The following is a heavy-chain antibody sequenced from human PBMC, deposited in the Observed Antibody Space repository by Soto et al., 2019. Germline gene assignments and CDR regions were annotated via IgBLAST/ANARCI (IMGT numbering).Heavy chain of an antibody. J-gene: IGHJ4*02. V-gene: IGHV4-31*02. CDR3: ARDAGLASAIDY. Sequence: QVQLQESGPGLVKPSQTLSATCSVSGDSVGRGGHYWTWIRQHPGQGLEWIGSIYWTGSTYYNPSLKSRVTISVDRSKNQFSLKVSSLTAADTAVYSCARDAGLASAIDYWGQGTLITVSS. CDR2: IYWTGST. D-gene: IGHD1-26*01. CDR1: GDSVGRGGHY.